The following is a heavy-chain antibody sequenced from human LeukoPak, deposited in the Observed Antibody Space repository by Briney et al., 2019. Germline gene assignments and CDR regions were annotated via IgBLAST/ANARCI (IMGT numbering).Heavy chain of an antibody. CDR2: IYYSGST. Sequence: SETLSLTCTVSGGSISSSDYYWGWIRQPPGKGLEWIGSIYYSGSTYYSPSLKSRVTISVDTSKNQFSLKLSSVTAADTAVYYCARIIEMATIFAPFDPWGQGTLVTVSS. J-gene: IGHJ5*02. D-gene: IGHD5-24*01. CDR3: ARIIEMATIFAPFDP. CDR1: GGSISSSDYY. V-gene: IGHV4-39*01.